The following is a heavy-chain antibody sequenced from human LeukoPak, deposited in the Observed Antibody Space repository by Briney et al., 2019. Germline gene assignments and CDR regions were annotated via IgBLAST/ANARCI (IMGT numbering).Heavy chain of an antibody. Sequence: GGSLRLSCAASGFTFSSYGMHWVRQAPGKGLEWVAVISYDGSNKYYADSVKGRFTISRDNSKNTLYLQMNSLRAEDTAVYYCASNPDYWGQGTLVTVSS. CDR1: GFTFSSYG. J-gene: IGHJ4*02. V-gene: IGHV3-30*19. CDR3: ASNPDY. CDR2: ISYDGSNK.